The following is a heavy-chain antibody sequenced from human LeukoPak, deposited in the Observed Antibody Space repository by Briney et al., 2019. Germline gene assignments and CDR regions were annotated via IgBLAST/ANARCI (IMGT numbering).Heavy chain of an antibody. CDR2: MYNNGNT. V-gene: IGHV3-53*01. D-gene: IGHD4-17*01. CDR3: ARVGGDRVAY. CDR1: GGXISSGGYY. J-gene: IGHJ4*02. Sequence: ETLSLTCTVSGGXISSGGYYWSWIRQHPGKGLEWVSVMYNNGNTQYADPVKGGFTISRDNAKNTLYLQMNSLRPEDTAVYYCARVGGDRVAYWGQGTLVTVSS.